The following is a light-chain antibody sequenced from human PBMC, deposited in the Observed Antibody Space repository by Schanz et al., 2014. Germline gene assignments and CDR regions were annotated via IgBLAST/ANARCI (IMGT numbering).Light chain of an antibody. V-gene: IGKV3-20*01. CDR3: QQYGDSPRV. J-gene: IGKJ1*01. Sequence: EIVLTQSPGTLSLSPGERATLSCRASQSVLSNNLAWYQQKPGQAPRLLMYGTSSRATGIPDRFSGSGAGTDFTLTISRLEVEDFAVYYCQQYGDSPRVFGQGTKVEIK. CDR1: QSVLSNN. CDR2: GTS.